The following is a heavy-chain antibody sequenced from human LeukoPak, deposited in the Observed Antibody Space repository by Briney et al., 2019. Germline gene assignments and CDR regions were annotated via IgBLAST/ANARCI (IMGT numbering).Heavy chain of an antibody. D-gene: IGHD1-26*01. V-gene: IGHV3-23*01. CDR2: ISNSGDRT. Sequence: GGSLRLSCAASGFTFSSYAMNWVRQAPGKGLEWVSTISNSGDRTYYADSVKGRFTISRDNSKNTRYLQMNSLRTEDTAVYYCAKDFVPRGGSYFPGFDYWGQGTLVIVSS. CDR1: GFTFSSYA. CDR3: AKDFVPRGGSYFPGFDY. J-gene: IGHJ4*02.